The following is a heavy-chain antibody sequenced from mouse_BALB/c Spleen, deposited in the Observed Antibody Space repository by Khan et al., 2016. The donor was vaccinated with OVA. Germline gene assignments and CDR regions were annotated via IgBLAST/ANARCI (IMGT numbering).Heavy chain of an antibody. Sequence: QIQLVQSGPELKKPGETVKISCKASGYTFTNYGMNWVKQSPGKALKWMGWINTYTGEPTYADDFKGRFAFSLYTSARTASLQINNLKYEDTATYFCARPPYFSYTLDHWGQGTSGTGAS. CDR3: ARPPYFSYTLDH. J-gene: IGHJ4*01. V-gene: IGHV9-3-1*01. CDR1: GYTFTNYG. D-gene: IGHD2-10*01. CDR2: INTYTGEP.